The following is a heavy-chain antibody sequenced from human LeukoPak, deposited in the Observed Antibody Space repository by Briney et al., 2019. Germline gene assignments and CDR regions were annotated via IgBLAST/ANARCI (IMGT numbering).Heavy chain of an antibody. V-gene: IGHV3-30-3*01. Sequence: PGGSLRLSCAASGFTSSSYAMPWVRQAPGKGLEWVAVISYDGSNKYYADSVKGRFTISRDNSKNTLYLQMNSLRAEDTAVYYCARDAPVLRYFDYWGQGTLVTVSS. D-gene: IGHD3-9*01. CDR1: GFTSSSYA. CDR2: ISYDGSNK. J-gene: IGHJ4*02. CDR3: ARDAPVLRYFDY.